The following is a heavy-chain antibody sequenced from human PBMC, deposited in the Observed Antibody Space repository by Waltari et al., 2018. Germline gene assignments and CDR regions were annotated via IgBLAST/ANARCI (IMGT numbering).Heavy chain of an antibody. CDR1: YA. V-gene: IGHV3-23*01. J-gene: IGHJ4*02. CDR3: MKGGWGSVVDF. CDR2: ISGSGDRT. Sequence: YAMAWVRQAPGKGLEWVSTISGSGDRTYNADSVKGRFTISRDNSQNTLYLLMDSLRADDTAVYYCMKGGWGSVVDFWGQGTLVTVSS. D-gene: IGHD6-19*01.